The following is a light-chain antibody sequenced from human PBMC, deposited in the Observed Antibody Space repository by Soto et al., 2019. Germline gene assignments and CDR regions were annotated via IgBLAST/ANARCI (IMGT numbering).Light chain of an antibody. CDR2: AAS. CDR3: QQSYSTPT. J-gene: IGKJ1*01. Sequence: DIQMTQSPSSLSASVGDRVTITCRASQSISSYLNWYQQKPGKAPKLLIYAASSLQSRVPSRFSGSGSGTDFTLTISSRQPEDLATYYCQQSYSTPTFGQGTKVDIK. CDR1: QSISSY. V-gene: IGKV1-39*01.